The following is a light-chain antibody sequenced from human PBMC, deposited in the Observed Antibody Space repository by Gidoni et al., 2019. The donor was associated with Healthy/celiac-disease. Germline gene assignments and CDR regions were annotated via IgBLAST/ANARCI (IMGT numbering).Light chain of an antibody. J-gene: IGLJ3*02. CDR1: SSNNGAGDA. CDR2: YNT. Sequence: QSVPTQPPSASGAPRQRVTISCTGRSSNNGAGDAVHWYQQLPGTAPKVVNYYNTDRPSGVPDRCSASRTGTSATLAITGLQAEDEADYYCQTYDDSLSWVFGGGTKVTVL. V-gene: IGLV1-40*01. CDR3: QTYDDSLSWV.